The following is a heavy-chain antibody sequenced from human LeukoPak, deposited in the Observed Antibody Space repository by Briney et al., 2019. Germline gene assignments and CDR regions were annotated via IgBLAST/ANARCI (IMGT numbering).Heavy chain of an antibody. CDR1: GYSISSGYY. CDR2: IYHSGST. Sequence: SETLSLTCTVSGYSISSGYYWGWIRQPPGKGLAWIGSIYHSGSTYYNPSLKNRVTISVDTSKNQFPLKLSSVTAADTAVYYCARDERKSYYYMDVWGKGTTVTISS. V-gene: IGHV4-38-2*02. J-gene: IGHJ6*03. CDR3: ARDERKSYYYMDV.